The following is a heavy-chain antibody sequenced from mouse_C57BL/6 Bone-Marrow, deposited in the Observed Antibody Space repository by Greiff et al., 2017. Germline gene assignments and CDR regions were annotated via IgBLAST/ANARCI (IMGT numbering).Heavy chain of an antibody. CDR3: ARTYYYGSSYAMDY. J-gene: IGHJ4*01. D-gene: IGHD1-1*01. V-gene: IGHV5-17*01. CDR1: GFTFSDYG. CDR2: ISSGSSTI. Sequence: EVTLMESGGGLVKPGGSLKLSCAASGFTFSDYGMHWVRQAPEKGLEWVAYISSGSSTIYYADTVKGRFTISRDNAKNTLFLQMTSLRSEDTAMYYCARTYYYGSSYAMDYWGQGTSVTVSS.